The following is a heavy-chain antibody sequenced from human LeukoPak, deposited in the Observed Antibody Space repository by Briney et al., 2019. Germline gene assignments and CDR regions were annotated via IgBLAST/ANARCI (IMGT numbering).Heavy chain of an antibody. V-gene: IGHV3-43*02. J-gene: IGHJ4*02. CDR2: ISADGGGT. CDR3: ATSEIGYTSGPSHPDC. D-gene: IGHD6-19*01. Sequence: GDSLSLSCAPSGLTFDDFAMYWVRPAAGKVLEWVSLISADGGGTYYADSVKGRFTIYRDNSKNSLYLQMISLRTEDSALYYCATSEIGYTSGPSHPDCWGQGTRVTVSS. CDR1: GLTFDDFA.